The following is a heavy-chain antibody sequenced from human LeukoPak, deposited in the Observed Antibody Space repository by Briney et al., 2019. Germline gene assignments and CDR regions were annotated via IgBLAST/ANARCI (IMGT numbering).Heavy chain of an antibody. J-gene: IGHJ4*02. Sequence: SVKVSCKASGGTFSSYAISWVRQAPGQGLEWMGRIIPILGIANYAQKFQGRVTITADKSTSTAYMELSSLRSEDTAVYYCAREEGQQLGPNSFDYWGQGTLVTVSS. CDR1: GGTFSSYA. CDR2: IIPILGIA. CDR3: AREEGQQLGPNSFDY. V-gene: IGHV1-69*04. D-gene: IGHD6-13*01.